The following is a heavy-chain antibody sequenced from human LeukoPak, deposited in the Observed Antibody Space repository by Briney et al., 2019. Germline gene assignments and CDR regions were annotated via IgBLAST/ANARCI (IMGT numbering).Heavy chain of an antibody. CDR1: GYACTGYY. Sequence: ASVKLSCKASGYACTGYYMHWVRHAPGQGLECMGWINPNSGGTNYAQKFQGRVTMTRDTSISAAYMELSRLRSDDTAVYYCARDDVDTAMVASDYWGQGTLVTVSS. J-gene: IGHJ4*02. V-gene: IGHV1-2*02. CDR2: INPNSGGT. CDR3: ARDDVDTAMVASDY. D-gene: IGHD5-18*01.